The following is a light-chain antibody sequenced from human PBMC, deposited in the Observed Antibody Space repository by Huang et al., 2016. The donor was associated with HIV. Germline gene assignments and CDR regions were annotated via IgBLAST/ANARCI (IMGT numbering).Light chain of an antibody. Sequence: DIQMIQPPSSLFASVGDRVTIPCRASQNIRTYLDWYQQKPGKAPKLLIYSASSVQIGVPARFSGSVSGTDFTLTISSLQPEDFATYYCQQSYSDPYTFGQGTKLEIK. CDR1: QNIRTY. V-gene: IGKV1-39*01. CDR3: QQSYSDPYT. CDR2: SAS. J-gene: IGKJ2*01.